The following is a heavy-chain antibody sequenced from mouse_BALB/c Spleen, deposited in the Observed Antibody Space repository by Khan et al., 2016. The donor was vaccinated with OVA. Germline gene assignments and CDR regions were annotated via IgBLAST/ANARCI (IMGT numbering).Heavy chain of an antibody. CDR2: ISSGGHYT. J-gene: IGHJ4*01. Sequence: EVELVESGGGLVKPGGSLKLSCSASGFTFSSYGMSWVRQTPEKRQEWVATISSGGHYTFYPDSVKGRFTISRDNAKNALYLQMSSLRSEDTAMYYCARSLVDYHAMDYWGQGTSVTVSS. CDR1: GFTFSSYG. CDR3: ARSLVDYHAMDY. D-gene: IGHD2-2*01. V-gene: IGHV5-9-3*01.